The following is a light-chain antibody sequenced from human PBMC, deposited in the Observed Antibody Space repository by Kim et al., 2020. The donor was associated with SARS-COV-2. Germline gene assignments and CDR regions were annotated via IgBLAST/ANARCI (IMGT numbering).Light chain of an antibody. CDR2: EVN. CDR1: SSYVGGYNY. J-gene: IGLJ1*01. CDR3: NSYAGSSTFV. V-gene: IGLV2-8*01. Sequence: GQSVTLSCTGTSSYVGGYNYVSWYQQHPGKAPKLLIYEVNKRPSGVPDRFSGSKSGNTASLAVSGLQAEDEADYYCNSYAGSSTFVFGTGTKVTVL.